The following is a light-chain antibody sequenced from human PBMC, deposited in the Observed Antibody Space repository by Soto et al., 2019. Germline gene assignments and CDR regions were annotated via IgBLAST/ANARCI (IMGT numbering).Light chain of an antibody. CDR1: PSVSSY. V-gene: IGKV3-20*01. Sequence: EIMLTQSPGTLSLSPGERATLSCRASPSVSSYLARYQQKPGQAPRLLIHGASTRAPGFPARFSGSASGTDFTLTINRLEPEDFAVYYCQLYGISPHFGQGTRLEI. J-gene: IGKJ5*01. CDR3: QLYGISPH. CDR2: GAS.